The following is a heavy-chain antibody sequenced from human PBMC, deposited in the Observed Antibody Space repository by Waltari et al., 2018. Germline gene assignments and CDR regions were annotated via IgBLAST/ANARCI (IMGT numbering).Heavy chain of an antibody. Sequence: QLVESGGGLVKPGGSLRLSCEASDFSIRDYYMSWIRQAPGRGLEWLSYISISSSYTNYTDSVKGRFTISRNNANNLVYLEMNNLRPEDTAVYFCARDKGDAFWYFDLWGRGTLVSVSS. D-gene: IGHD3-16*01. CDR2: ISISSSYT. CDR1: DFSIRDYY. J-gene: IGHJ2*01. CDR3: ARDKGDAFWYFDL. V-gene: IGHV3-11*06.